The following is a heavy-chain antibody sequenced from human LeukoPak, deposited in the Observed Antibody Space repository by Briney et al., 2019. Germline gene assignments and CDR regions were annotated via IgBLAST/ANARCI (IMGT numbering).Heavy chain of an antibody. J-gene: IGHJ4*02. V-gene: IGHV1-2*02. CDR2: INPNSGGT. Sequence: SVTVSCKASGYSFTGYYMHWVRQAPGQGLEWMGWINPNSGGTNYAQHFQGTITNTRETSISTAYMELSRLRSEDTAVFYCARGVLGSSYHFDYWGQGTLVTVSS. CDR3: ARGVLGSSYHFDY. D-gene: IGHD3-22*01. CDR1: GYSFTGYY.